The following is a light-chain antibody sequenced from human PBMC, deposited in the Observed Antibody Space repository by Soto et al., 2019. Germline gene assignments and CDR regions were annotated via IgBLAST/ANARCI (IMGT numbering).Light chain of an antibody. CDR3: LQDFNYPRT. J-gene: IGKJ1*01. CDR1: QGIRID. V-gene: IGKV1-6*02. CDR2: GAS. Sequence: ATQMTQFPSSLSASVGDRVTITCRASQGIRIDLAWYQQRPGKAPELLIYGASSLQGGVPSRFSGSGAGTDFTLTISSLQPDDSATYYCLQDFNYPRTFGQGTKVEVK.